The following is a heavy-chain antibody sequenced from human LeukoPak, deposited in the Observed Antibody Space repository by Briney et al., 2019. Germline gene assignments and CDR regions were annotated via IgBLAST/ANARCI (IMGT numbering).Heavy chain of an antibody. CDR2: IYYSGST. J-gene: IGHJ6*02. D-gene: IGHD2-2*01. V-gene: IGHV4-59*12. CDR3: ARGIDGDIVVVPAAYGMDV. CDR1: GGSISSYY. Sequence: SETLSLTCTVSGGSISSYYWSWIRQPPGKGLEWIGYIYYSGSTYYNPSLKSRVTISVDTSKNQFSLKLSSVTAADTAVYYCARGIDGDIVVVPAAYGMDVWGQGTTVTVSS.